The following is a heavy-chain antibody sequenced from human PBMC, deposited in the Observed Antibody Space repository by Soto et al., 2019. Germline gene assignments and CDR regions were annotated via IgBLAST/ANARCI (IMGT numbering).Heavy chain of an antibody. CDR3: AKDHDEDFGYDLDYFNY. V-gene: IGHV3-NL1*01. CDR2: IYSGGST. Sequence: GGSLRLSRVASGFTFTTYCLHWVRQAPGEGQGLRRGLEWVSVIYSGGSTYYADSVKGRFTISRHNSKNTLYLEMNSLRSEDTALYYCAKDHDEDFGYDLDYFNYWGRGTLVTVSS. D-gene: IGHD5-12*01. CDR1: GFTFTTYC. J-gene: IGHJ4*02.